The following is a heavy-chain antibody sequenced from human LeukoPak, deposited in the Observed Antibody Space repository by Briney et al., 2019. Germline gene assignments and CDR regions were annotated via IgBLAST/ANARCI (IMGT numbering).Heavy chain of an antibody. J-gene: IGHJ6*02. D-gene: IGHD6-19*01. CDR1: GFTFSSYW. CDR2: IKQDGSEK. Sequence: GGSLRLSCAASGFTFSSYWMSWVRQAPGKGLEWVANIKQDGSEKYYVDSVKGRFTISRDNAKNSLYLQMNSLRAEDTAVYYCARDPRRSGWYVRDYYYGMDVWGQGTTVTVSS. CDR3: ARDPRRSGWYVRDYYYGMDV. V-gene: IGHV3-7*03.